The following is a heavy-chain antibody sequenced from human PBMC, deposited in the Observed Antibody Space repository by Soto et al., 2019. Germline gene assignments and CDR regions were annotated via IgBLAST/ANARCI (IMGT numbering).Heavy chain of an antibody. CDR3: ARDSRASSGWYNWFGP. CDR2: ISYDGSND. D-gene: IGHD6-19*01. V-gene: IGHV3-30-3*01. CDR1: GFTFRNHA. Sequence: LRLSCAASGFTFRNHAMHWVRQAPGMGPEWVAVISYDGSNDYYADSVKGRFTISRDNSKNTLYLQMNSLRDEDTAVYYCARDSRASSGWYNWFGPWGQGTLVTVSS. J-gene: IGHJ5*02.